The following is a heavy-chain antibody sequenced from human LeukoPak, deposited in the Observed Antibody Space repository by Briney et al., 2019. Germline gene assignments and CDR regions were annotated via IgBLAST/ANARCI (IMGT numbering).Heavy chain of an antibody. Sequence: SETLSLTCSVSGYSITSGYYWGWIRQPPGKGLEWIGSIYHSGSTYYNPSLKSRVTISVDTSKNQFSLKLSSVTAADTAVYYCARASRPNFDDINYWGQGTLVTVSS. CDR2: IYHSGST. CDR3: ARASRPNFDDINY. J-gene: IGHJ4*02. V-gene: IGHV4-38-2*02. CDR1: GYSITSGYY. D-gene: IGHD2-15*01.